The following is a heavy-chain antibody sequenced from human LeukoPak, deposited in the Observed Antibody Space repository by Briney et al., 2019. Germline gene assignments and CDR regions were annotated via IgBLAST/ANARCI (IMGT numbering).Heavy chain of an antibody. Sequence: PGGSLRLSCAASGFTFSSYAMSWVRQAPGKGLEWVSGISGGGNSTYYAGSVKGRFTISRDNSKNTLYLQMSSLRAEDTAVYYCVKDGSGSYYTYYFDYWGQGTLVTVSS. D-gene: IGHD3-10*01. CDR3: VKDGSGSYYTYYFDY. CDR2: ISGGGNST. V-gene: IGHV3-23*01. CDR1: GFTFSSYA. J-gene: IGHJ4*02.